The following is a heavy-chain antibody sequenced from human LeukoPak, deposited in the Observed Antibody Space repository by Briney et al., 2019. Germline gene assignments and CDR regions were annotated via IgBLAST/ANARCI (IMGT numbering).Heavy chain of an antibody. CDR2: ISWNSGSI. CDR3: AKDNVGSSWYGSSGSVY. V-gene: IGHV3-9*01. CDR1: GFTFDDYA. D-gene: IGHD6-13*01. Sequence: GGSLRLSCAASGFTFDDYAMHWVRQAPGKGLEWVSGISWNSGSIGYADSVKGRFTTSRDNAKNSLYLQMNSLRAEDTALYYCAKDNVGSSWYGSSGSVYWGQGTLVTVSS. J-gene: IGHJ4*02.